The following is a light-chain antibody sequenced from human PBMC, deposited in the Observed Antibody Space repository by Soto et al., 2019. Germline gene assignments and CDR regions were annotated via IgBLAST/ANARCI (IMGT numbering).Light chain of an antibody. J-gene: IGKJ4*01. V-gene: IGKV3-15*01. CDR2: KTS. CDR1: RTIGTN. Sequence: IVMTQSPATVSVSPGESTSLSCRASRTIGTNLGWYQQKPGQAPRLLLSKTSNRATGVPARFSGSGSGTEFTLTITSLQSEDIAVYYCQQYADWPLTFGGGTKVDIK. CDR3: QQYADWPLT.